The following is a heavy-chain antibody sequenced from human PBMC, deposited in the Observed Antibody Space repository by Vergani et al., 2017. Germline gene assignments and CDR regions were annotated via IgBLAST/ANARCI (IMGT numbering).Heavy chain of an antibody. CDR2: IFSNDEK. CDR3: ARIQALGDWGGYYIDY. D-gene: IGHD3-3*01. Sequence: QVTLKESGPVLVKPTETLTLTCTVSGFSLSNARMGVSWIRQPPGKALEWLAHIFSNDEKSYSTSLKSRLTISKDTSKSQVVLTMTNMDPVDTATYYCARIQALGDWGGYYIDYWGQGTLVTVSS. V-gene: IGHV2-26*01. CDR1: GFSLSNARMG. J-gene: IGHJ4*02.